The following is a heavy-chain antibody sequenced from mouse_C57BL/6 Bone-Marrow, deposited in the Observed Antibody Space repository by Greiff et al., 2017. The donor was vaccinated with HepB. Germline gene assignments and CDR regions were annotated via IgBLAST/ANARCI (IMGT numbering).Heavy chain of an antibody. V-gene: IGHV1-9*01. CDR2: ILPGSGST. D-gene: IGHD2-2*01. Sequence: VQLQQSGAELLKPGASVKLSCKATGYTFTGYWIEWVKQRPGHGLEWIGEILPGSGSTNYNEKFKGKATFTADTSSNTAYMQLSSLTTEDSAIDYCAREGATMVTTEFAYWGQGTLVTVSA. CDR3: AREGATMVTTEFAY. J-gene: IGHJ3*01. CDR1: GYTFTGYW.